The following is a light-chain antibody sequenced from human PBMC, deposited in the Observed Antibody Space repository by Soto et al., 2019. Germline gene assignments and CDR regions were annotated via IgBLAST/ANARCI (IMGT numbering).Light chain of an antibody. J-gene: IGKJ1*01. CDR1: QSISTW. CDR3: QQYQSHST. Sequence: DIQMTQSPSILSASVGDRVTITCRASQSISTWLAWYQQKPGKAPKLLIQKASILQSGVPSRFSGSGSGTELTLTINSLQPDDFATYYCQQYQSHSTFGQGTKVEIK. V-gene: IGKV1-5*03. CDR2: KAS.